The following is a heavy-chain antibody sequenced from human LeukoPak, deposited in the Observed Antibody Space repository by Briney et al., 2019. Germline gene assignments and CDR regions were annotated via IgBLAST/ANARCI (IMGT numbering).Heavy chain of an antibody. CDR3: ARGAGYSGYDYYYYYYGMDV. V-gene: IGHV4-59*01. D-gene: IGHD5-12*01. CDR1: GGSISSYY. CDR2: IYYSGST. J-gene: IGHJ6*02. Sequence: SETLSLTCTVSGGSISSYYWSWIRQPPGKGLEWIGYIYYSGSTNYNPSLKSRVTISVDTSKNQFSLKLSSVTAADTAVYYCARGAGYSGYDYYYYYYGMDVWGQGTTVTASS.